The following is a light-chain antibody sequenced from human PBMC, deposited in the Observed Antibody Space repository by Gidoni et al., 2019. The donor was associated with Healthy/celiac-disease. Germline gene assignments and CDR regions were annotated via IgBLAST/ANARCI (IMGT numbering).Light chain of an antibody. CDR1: QSVSSN. CDR3: QQYNNWLGT. CDR2: GAA. V-gene: IGKV3-15*01. Sequence: EIVMTQSPATLSVSPGERATLSGRASQSVSSNLAWYQQKPGQAPRLLIYGAATRATGIPARFSGSGSGTEFPLTISSLQSEDFAVYYCQQYNNWLGTFGQGTKVEIK. J-gene: IGKJ1*01.